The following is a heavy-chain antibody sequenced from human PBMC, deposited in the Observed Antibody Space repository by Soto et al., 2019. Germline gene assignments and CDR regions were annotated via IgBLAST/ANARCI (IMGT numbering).Heavy chain of an antibody. CDR2: IYYSGST. J-gene: IGHJ6*02. CDR3: ARQGRSSWSQTPFANYYGMDV. CDR1: GGSISSSSYY. V-gene: IGHV4-39*01. D-gene: IGHD6-13*01. Sequence: PSETLSLTCTVSGGSISSSSYYWGWIRQPPGKGLEWIGSIYYSGSTYYNPSLKSRVTISVDTSKNQFSLELSSVTAADTAVYYCARQGRSSWSQTPFANYYGMDVWGQGTTVTVSS.